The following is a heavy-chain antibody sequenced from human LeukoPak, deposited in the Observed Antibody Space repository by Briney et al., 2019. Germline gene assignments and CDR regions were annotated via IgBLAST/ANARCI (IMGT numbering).Heavy chain of an antibody. D-gene: IGHD2-2*01. CDR1: GFTFSDYY. Sequence: GGSLRLSCAASGFTFSDYYMSWIRQAPGKGLEWVSYISSSGSTIYYADSVKGRFTISRDNAKNSLYLQMNSLRAEDTAVYYCARVGYCSSTSCYEDYWGQGTLVTVSS. V-gene: IGHV3-11*04. CDR3: ARVGYCSSTSCYEDY. J-gene: IGHJ4*02. CDR2: ISSSGSTI.